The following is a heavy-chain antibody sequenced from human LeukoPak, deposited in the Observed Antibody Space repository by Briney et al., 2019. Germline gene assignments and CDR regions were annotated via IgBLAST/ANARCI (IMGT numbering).Heavy chain of an antibody. CDR2: ISYDGNAK. CDR1: GFTCSNYG. D-gene: IGHD6-19*01. CDR3: AKDLYGSGWYNYFDP. Sequence: GRSLRLSCAASGFTCSNYGMHWVRQAPGKGLEWVAMISYDGNAKYYADSVKGRFTISRDNSKNTLYLQMDSLRAEDSAVYYCAKDLYGSGWYNYFDPWGPGTRVTVSS. V-gene: IGHV3-30*18. J-gene: IGHJ5*02.